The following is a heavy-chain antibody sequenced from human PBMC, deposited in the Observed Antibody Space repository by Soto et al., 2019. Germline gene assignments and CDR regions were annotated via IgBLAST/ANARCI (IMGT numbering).Heavy chain of an antibody. CDR1: GFSFNDYY. V-gene: IGHV3-11*06. D-gene: IGHD1-1*01. J-gene: IGHJ4*02. CDR2: ISGRSRYT. CDR3: ARVLANALHS. Sequence: QVQLVESGGDLVKPGGSLRLSCTASGFSFNDYYMSWIRQAPGKGLEWVSYISGRSRYTNYADSVKGRFTISRDNAKNSLYLQMNSLRAEDTAVYYCARVLANALHSWGQGTLVTVSS.